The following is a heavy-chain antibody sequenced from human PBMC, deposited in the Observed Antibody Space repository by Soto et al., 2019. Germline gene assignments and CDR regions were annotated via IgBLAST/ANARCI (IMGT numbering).Heavy chain of an antibody. V-gene: IGHV1-69*06. D-gene: IGHD3-16*01. CDR1: GGTFSSYA. CDR3: ARVLRLRKLTGYFDY. CDR2: IIPIFGTA. J-gene: IGHJ4*02. Sequence: QVQLVQSGAEVKKPGSSVKVSCKASGGTFSSYAISWVRQAPGQGLEWMGGIIPIFGTANYAQKFQGRVTITAGKSTSTAYMELSSLRSEDTAVYYCARVLRLRKLTGYFDYWGQGTLVTVSS.